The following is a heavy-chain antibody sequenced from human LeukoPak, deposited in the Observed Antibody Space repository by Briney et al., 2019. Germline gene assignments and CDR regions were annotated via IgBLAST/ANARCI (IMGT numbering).Heavy chain of an antibody. Sequence: ASVKVSCKASGYTFTNYYMHWVRQAPGQGLEWMGIIDPSGGSTTYAQKFQGRVTMTRDTSTSTVYMELTSLGSEDTAMYYCARDWGIQQWPPSYFDYWGQGTLVTVSS. V-gene: IGHV1-46*01. CDR3: ARDWGIQQWPPSYFDY. CDR2: IDPSGGST. D-gene: IGHD5-18*01. J-gene: IGHJ4*02. CDR1: GYTFTNYY.